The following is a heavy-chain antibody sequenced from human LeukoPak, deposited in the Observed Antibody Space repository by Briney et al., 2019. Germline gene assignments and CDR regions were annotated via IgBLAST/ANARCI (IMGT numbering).Heavy chain of an antibody. Sequence: KPSETLSLTCTVSGGPISSSSYYWGWIRQPPGKGLEWIGSIYYSGSTYYNPSLKSRVTISVDTSKNQFSLKLSSVTAADTAVYYCARSPYQSPFIVGATDWFDPWGQGTLVTVSS. CDR3: ARSPYQSPFIVGATDWFDP. D-gene: IGHD1-26*01. CDR2: IYYSGST. CDR1: GGPISSSSYY. V-gene: IGHV4-39*01. J-gene: IGHJ5*02.